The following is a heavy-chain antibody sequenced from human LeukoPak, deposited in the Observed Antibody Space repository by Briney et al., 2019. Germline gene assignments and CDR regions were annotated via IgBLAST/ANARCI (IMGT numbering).Heavy chain of an antibody. CDR2: INQDGSEK. J-gene: IGHJ4*02. D-gene: IGHD6-13*01. CDR1: GFTFSSYD. Sequence: PGGSLRLSCAASGFTFSSYDMNWVRQAPGKGLEWVANINQDGSEKRFVGSVKGRFTISSDNGKNSLYLEMNSLRAADTAVYYCARDRLYSKSWYDLEDWGPGTLVTVCS. CDR3: ARDRLYSKSWYDLED. V-gene: IGHV3-7*01.